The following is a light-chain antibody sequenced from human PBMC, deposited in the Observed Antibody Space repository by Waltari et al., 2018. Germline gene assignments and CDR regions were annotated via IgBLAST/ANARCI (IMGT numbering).Light chain of an antibody. J-gene: IGKJ5*01. Sequence: DIVVTQSPLSLPVTPGEPASISCRSIQRLLRSNGYNYLDWYVQKPGQTPQLLIYLGSNRACGVPERFSGSGSGTDFTLKISRVAAEDVGVYYCMLVLQTPRNTFGQGTRLEIK. CDR2: LGS. V-gene: IGKV2-28*01. CDR1: QRLLRSNGYNY. CDR3: MLVLQTPRNT.